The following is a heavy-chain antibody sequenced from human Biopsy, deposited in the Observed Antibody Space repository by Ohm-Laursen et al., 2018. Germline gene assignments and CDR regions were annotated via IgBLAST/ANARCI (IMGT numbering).Heavy chain of an antibody. Sequence: SVKVSCKASGNTFATYHIHWVRQAPGQGLEWMGVISPSGATTSFSQKFQGRITMTRDTSTGTVYMDLNSLGSEDTSVYYCARAGVGSDGTDSYYYGMDVWGPGTTVTVSS. CDR3: ARAGVGSDGTDSYYYGMDV. V-gene: IGHV1-46*01. CDR1: GNTFATYH. CDR2: ISPSGATT. J-gene: IGHJ6*02. D-gene: IGHD5-24*01.